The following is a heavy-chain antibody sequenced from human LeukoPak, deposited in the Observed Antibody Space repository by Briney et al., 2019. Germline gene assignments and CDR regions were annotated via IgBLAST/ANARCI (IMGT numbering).Heavy chain of an antibody. CDR3: AKVAPYGNYLFHY. CDR2: ISGSGGST. V-gene: IGHV3-23*01. CDR1: GFTFSSYA. Sequence: GGSLRLSCAASGFTFSSYAMSWVRQAPGKGLEWVSGISGSGGSTNYADSVKGRFTIARDNSKNTLYLQMNSLGAEDTAVYYCAKVAPYGNYLFHYWGQGTRVTVSS. D-gene: IGHD1-7*01. J-gene: IGHJ4*02.